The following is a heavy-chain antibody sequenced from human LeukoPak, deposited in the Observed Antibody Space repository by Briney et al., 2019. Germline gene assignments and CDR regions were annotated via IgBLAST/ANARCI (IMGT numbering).Heavy chain of an antibody. CDR2: IYKSGET. CDR3: AGERGEEYSSGWYKTNFFYN. J-gene: IGHJ4*02. D-gene: IGHD6-19*01. CDR1: NGSITSGGYY. Sequence: SETLSLTCTVANGSITSGGYYWSWIRQHPGKGLEWIGNIYKSGETSYESSLKSRVSISLDTSKNQFSLKLTSVTAADTAVYYCAGERGEEYSSGWYKTNFFYNWGQGIRVTVSS. V-gene: IGHV4-31*03.